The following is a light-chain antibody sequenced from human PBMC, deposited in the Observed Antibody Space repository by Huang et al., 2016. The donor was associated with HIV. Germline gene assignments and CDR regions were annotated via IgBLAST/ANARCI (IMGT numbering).Light chain of an antibody. V-gene: IGKV3-20*01. J-gene: IGKJ1*01. CDR1: QSVSSSY. Sequence: EIVLTQSPGTLSLSPGERATLSCRAIQSVSSSYLAWYQQKPGQAPRLLFYGASSRATGIPDRFSGSGSGTDFTLTISRLEPEDFAVYYCQQYDSSPWTFGQGTKVEIK. CDR3: QQYDSSPWT. CDR2: GAS.